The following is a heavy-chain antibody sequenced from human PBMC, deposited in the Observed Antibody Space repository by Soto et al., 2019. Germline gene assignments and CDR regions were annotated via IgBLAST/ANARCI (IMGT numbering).Heavy chain of an antibody. V-gene: IGHV4-34*01. CDR3: ARGRQYSSSYYYYYGMDV. Sequence: SETLSLTCAVYGGSFSGYYWSWIRQPPGKGLEWIGEINHSGSTNYNPSLKSRVTISVDTSKNQFSLKLSSVTAADTAVYYCARGRQYSSSYYYYYGMDVWGQGTTVTVSS. CDR1: GGSFSGYY. CDR2: INHSGST. D-gene: IGHD6-6*01. J-gene: IGHJ6*02.